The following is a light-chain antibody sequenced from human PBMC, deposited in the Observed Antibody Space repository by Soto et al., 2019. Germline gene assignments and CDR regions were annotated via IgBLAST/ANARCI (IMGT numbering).Light chain of an antibody. V-gene: IGLV2-14*03. Sequence: QSALTQPASVSGSPEQSITISCTGTSSDVGAYNYVSWCQHHPGKAPKLILYDVNTRPSGVSNRVSGSQSGNTASLTISGVQANDEAYYYCTSFTTSSTGLFRGRTKLTVL. J-gene: IGLJ3*02. CDR3: TSFTTSSTGL. CDR1: SSDVGAYNY. CDR2: DVN.